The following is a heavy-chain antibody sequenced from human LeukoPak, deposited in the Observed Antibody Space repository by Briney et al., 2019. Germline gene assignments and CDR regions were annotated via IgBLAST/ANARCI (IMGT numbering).Heavy chain of an antibody. V-gene: IGHV4-59*02. J-gene: IGHJ3*02. CDR3: ARDTVVAGMADAFDI. CDR2: MYNSGNT. D-gene: IGHD6-19*01. Sequence: PSETLSLTCTVSGGSVSSYYWSWIRQPPGKGLEWIGYMYNSGNTNYNPSLKSRVTISVDTSKNQFSLKLSSVTAADTAVYYCARDTVVAGMADAFDIWGQGTMVTVSS. CDR1: GGSVSSYY.